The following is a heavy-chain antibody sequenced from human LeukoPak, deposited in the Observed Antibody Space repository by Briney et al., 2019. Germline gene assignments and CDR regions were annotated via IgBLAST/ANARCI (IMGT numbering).Heavy chain of an antibody. CDR3: AKDGVWIGEKKANMDI. J-gene: IGHJ6*03. CDR1: GFTFSSYS. Sequence: TGGSLGLSCAASGFTFSSYSMNWVRQAPGKGLEWVSYISSSSSTIYYADSVKGRFTISRDNSRNTLYLQMNSLRAEDTAVYYCAKDGVWIGEKKANMDIWGKGTTV. CDR2: ISSSSSTI. V-gene: IGHV3-48*01. D-gene: IGHD3-10*01.